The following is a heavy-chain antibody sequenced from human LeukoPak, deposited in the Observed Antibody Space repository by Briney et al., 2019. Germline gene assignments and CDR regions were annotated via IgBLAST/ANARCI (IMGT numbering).Heavy chain of an antibody. D-gene: IGHD3-22*01. CDR3: ARDTRAYYYDSSGYYPPDY. V-gene: IGHV3-21*01. J-gene: IGHJ4*02. CDR1: GFTFSSYS. Sequence: PGGSLRLSCAASGFTFSSYSMNWVRQAPGKGLEWVSSISSSSYIYYADSVKGRFTISRDNAKNSLYLQMNSLRAEDTAVYYCARDTRAYYYDSSGYYPPDYWGQGTLVTVSS. CDR2: ISSSSYI.